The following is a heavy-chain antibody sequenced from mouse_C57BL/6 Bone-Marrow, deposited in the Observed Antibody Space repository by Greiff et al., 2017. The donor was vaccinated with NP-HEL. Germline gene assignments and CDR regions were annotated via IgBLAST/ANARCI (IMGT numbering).Heavy chain of an antibody. CDR3: ARREYGYDPYWYFDV. D-gene: IGHD2-2*01. CDR1: DSEVFPIAY. V-gene: IGHV15-2*01. CDR2: ILPSIGRT. J-gene: IGHJ1*03. Sequence: VQLQQSGSELRSPGTSVKLSCKDFDSEVFPIAYMSWVRQKPGHGFEWIGGILPSIGRTIYGEKFEDKATLDADTLSNTAYLELNSLTSEDSAIYYCARREYGYDPYWYFDVWGTGTTVTVSS.